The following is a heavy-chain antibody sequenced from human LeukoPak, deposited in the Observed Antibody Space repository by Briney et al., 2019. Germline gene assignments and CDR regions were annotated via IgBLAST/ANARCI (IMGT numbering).Heavy chain of an antibody. CDR1: GGSISSYY. V-gene: IGHV4-4*07. Sequence: SETLSLTCTVSGGSISSYYWTWIRQPAGKGLEWIGRISSSGSTNYNPSLKSRVTMSVDTPKNQFSLKLSSVTAADTAVYYCGRTITIFGPLGYWGQGTLVTVSS. CDR3: GRTITIFGPLGY. CDR2: ISSSGST. J-gene: IGHJ4*02. D-gene: IGHD3-3*01.